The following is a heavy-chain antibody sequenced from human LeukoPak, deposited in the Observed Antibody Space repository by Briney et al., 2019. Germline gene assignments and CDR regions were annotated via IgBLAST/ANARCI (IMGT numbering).Heavy chain of an antibody. Sequence: PGGSLRLSCAASGFTFSSYAMHWVRQAPGKGLEWVAVISYDGSNKYYADSVKGRFTISRDNSKNTLYLQMNSLRAEDTAVYYCASETMALNWFDPWGQGTLVTVSS. D-gene: IGHD4/OR15-4a*01. CDR2: ISYDGSNK. CDR1: GFTFSSYA. J-gene: IGHJ5*02. CDR3: ASETMALNWFDP. V-gene: IGHV3-30*04.